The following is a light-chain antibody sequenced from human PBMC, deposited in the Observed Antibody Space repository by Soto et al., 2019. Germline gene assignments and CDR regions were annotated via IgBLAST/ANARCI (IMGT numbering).Light chain of an antibody. Sequence: QSALTQPRSVSGSPGQSVTISCTGTSSDVGGYDFVSWYQQHPGKAPKLIIYGNNNRPSGVPDRFSGSKSGTSASLAITGLQAEDEADYYCQSHDSSLSGSVFGGGTKLTVL. CDR2: GNN. J-gene: IGLJ2*01. V-gene: IGLV2-11*02. CDR1: SSDVGGYDF. CDR3: QSHDSSLSGSV.